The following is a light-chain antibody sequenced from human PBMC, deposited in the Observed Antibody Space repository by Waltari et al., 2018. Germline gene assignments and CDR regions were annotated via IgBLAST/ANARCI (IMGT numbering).Light chain of an antibody. CDR3: PQYNSYSLLT. CDR2: EAS. J-gene: IGKJ4*01. Sequence: DIRMTQSPYTLSASAGDRVIISCRASQSISKWLAWYKQKQGKAPKLLIYEASTLQSGGPSSFLGTGSVTDFTLTISSLQPDDFATYYCPQYNSYSLLTFGGGTKVEIK. V-gene: IGKV1-5*03. CDR1: QSISKW.